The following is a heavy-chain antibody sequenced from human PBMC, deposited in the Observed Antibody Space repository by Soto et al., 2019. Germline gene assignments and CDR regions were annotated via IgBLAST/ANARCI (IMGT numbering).Heavy chain of an antibody. D-gene: IGHD3-10*01. J-gene: IGHJ3*02. Sequence: QVQLQESGPGLVKPSETLSLTCTVSGGSINNYYWSWIRQPPGKGLEWIGYIYYSGNTNYNPSLKSRATISVDTSKNQFSLKLSSVTAADTAVYYCAREGFGGDAFDIWGQGTMVTVSS. CDR2: IYYSGNT. CDR3: AREGFGGDAFDI. CDR1: GGSINNYY. V-gene: IGHV4-59*01.